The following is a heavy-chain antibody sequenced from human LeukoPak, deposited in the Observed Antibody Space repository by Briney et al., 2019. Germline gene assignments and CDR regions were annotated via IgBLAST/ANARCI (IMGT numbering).Heavy chain of an antibody. V-gene: IGHV3-48*03. Sequence: PGGSLRLSCAASGFTFSSYEMNWVRQAPGKGLEWVSYISSSAGAIYYSDSVKGRFTISRDNAKNSLYLQMNSLRAEDTAVYYCARELITMVRGIIPYMDVWGKGTTVTISS. D-gene: IGHD3-10*01. CDR3: ARELITMVRGIIPYMDV. CDR1: GFTFSSYE. CDR2: ISSSAGAI. J-gene: IGHJ6*03.